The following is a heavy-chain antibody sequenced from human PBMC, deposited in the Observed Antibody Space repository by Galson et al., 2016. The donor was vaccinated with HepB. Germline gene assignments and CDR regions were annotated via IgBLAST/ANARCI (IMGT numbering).Heavy chain of an antibody. CDR3: ARDVSHLGYCSGGGCDYHFEH. J-gene: IGHJ4*02. CDR2: ISYDGSSI. CDR1: GFTFSSYA. D-gene: IGHD2-15*01. Sequence: SLRLSCAASGFTFSSYAMRWVRQAPGKGLEWVAVISYDGSSIYYSDSVEGRFTISRDNSKNTLYFQMKSLRTDDTAVYYCARDVSHLGYCSGGGCDYHFEHWGQGTLVTVSS. V-gene: IGHV3-30*04.